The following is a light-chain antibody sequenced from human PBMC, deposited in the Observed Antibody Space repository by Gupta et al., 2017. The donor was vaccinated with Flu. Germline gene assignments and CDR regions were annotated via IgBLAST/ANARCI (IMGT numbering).Light chain of an antibody. CDR1: QSVSSNY. J-gene: IGKJ3*01. Sequence: EIMLTQSPGTLSLSPGERATLSCRASQSVSSNYLAWYQQKPGQAPRLLIYSASSRVTGIPDRFSGSGSGTDFTLTISRLEPEDFAVYYCQYYDTSLLFTFGPGTKVETK. CDR2: SAS. CDR3: QYYDTSLLFT. V-gene: IGKV3-20*01.